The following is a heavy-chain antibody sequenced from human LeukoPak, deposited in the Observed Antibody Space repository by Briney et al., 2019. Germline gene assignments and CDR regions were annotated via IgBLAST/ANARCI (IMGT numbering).Heavy chain of an antibody. V-gene: IGHV4-4*07. CDR3: ARESGDSSSYSLAEHFQH. D-gene: IGHD3-22*01. Sequence: SETLSLTCTVSGDSISSYYWSWIRQPAGKGLEWIGRIYTSGSTNYNPSLKSRVTMSIDTSKNQFSLKLNSVTAADTAVYYRARESGDSSSYSLAEHFQHWGQGTLVTVSS. CDR1: GDSISSYY. J-gene: IGHJ1*01. CDR2: IYTSGST.